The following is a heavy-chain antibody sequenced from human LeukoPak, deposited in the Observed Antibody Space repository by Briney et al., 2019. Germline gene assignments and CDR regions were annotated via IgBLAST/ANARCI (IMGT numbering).Heavy chain of an antibody. V-gene: IGHV4-39*07. CDR1: GGSITSAGYY. CDR2: IYHSGST. CDR3: AREKAYYGDYVGGDAFDI. Sequence: PSETLSLTCTVSGGSITSAGYYWSWIRQHPVKGLEWIGSIYHSGSTYYNPSLKSRVTISVDTSKNQFSLKLSSVTAADTAVYYCAREKAYYGDYVGGDAFDIWGQGTMVTVSS. J-gene: IGHJ3*02. D-gene: IGHD4-17*01.